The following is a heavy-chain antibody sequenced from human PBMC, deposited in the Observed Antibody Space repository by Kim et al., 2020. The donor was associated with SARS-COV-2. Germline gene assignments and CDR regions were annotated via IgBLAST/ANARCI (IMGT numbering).Heavy chain of an antibody. CDR3: ATHRDTYFPPWD. D-gene: IGHD2-21*02. CDR2: IFPRDSDT. Sequence: GESLKISCKGSEISFASYWIGWVRQMPGKGLEWMGIIFPRDSDTKYNPSFRGQVTISVDKSNSTAYLHWSSVKASDTAMYYCATHRDTYFPPWDWGQGTL. CDR1: EISFASYW. J-gene: IGHJ4*02. V-gene: IGHV5-51*01.